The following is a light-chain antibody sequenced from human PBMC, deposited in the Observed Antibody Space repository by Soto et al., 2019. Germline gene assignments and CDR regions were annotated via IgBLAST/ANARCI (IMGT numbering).Light chain of an antibody. Sequence: QSVLTQPPSVSGAPGQRVTISCTGSSSNIGAGYDVHWYRQLPGTAPKLLIYGNSNRPSGVPDRFSGSKSGTSASLAITGLQAEDEADYYCQSYDSSLSGYVFGGGTQLTVL. CDR1: SSNIGAGYD. CDR2: GNS. V-gene: IGLV1-40*01. J-gene: IGLJ2*01. CDR3: QSYDSSLSGYV.